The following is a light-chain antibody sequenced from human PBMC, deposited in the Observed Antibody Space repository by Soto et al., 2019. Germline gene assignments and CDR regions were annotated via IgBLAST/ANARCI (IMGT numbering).Light chain of an antibody. Sequence: QSAVTQPPSVSGSPGQSVTISCTGTSSGVGDYDFVSWYHQHPGKVPKVIIYDVSERPSGVPDRFSGSKSGNTASLTISGLQAEDEAAYYCCSYAGGHTWVFGGGTELTVL. CDR1: SSGVGDYDF. V-gene: IGLV2-11*01. J-gene: IGLJ3*02. CDR2: DVS. CDR3: CSYAGGHTWV.